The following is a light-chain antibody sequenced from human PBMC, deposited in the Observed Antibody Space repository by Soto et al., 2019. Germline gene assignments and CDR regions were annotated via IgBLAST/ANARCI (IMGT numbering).Light chain of an antibody. Sequence: IQLTQSPSSLSASVGDRVTVTCRASQDIRNYLAWYQQKPGKAPKLLICDASTMYSGVPSRFSGSGSGTDFTLTSSGLQPEDFAAYYCQQRRSEPSTFGGGTKVEI. V-gene: IGKV1-9*01. CDR1: QDIRNY. CDR3: QQRRSEPST. CDR2: DAS. J-gene: IGKJ4*01.